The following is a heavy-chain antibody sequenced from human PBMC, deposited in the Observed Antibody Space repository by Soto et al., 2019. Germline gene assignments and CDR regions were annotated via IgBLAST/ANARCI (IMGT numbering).Heavy chain of an antibody. Sequence: GGSLRLSCAASEFTFSDYYMSWIRQAPGKGLEWVSYISSSSSYTNYADSGKGRFTISRDNAKNSLYLQLNSLRAEDTAVYYCARDGIGGTTFRGYLDYWGQGNLVTVSS. V-gene: IGHV3-11*06. CDR2: ISSSSSYT. CDR1: EFTFSDYY. J-gene: IGHJ4*02. D-gene: IGHD2-15*01. CDR3: ARDGIGGTTFRGYLDY.